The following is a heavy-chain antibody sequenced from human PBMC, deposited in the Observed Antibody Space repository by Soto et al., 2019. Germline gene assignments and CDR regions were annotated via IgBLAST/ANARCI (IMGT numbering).Heavy chain of an antibody. J-gene: IGHJ5*02. CDR3: VRRHVSATGIDWFDP. CDR1: GYTFTSYG. Sequence: QVPLVQSGTEVKKPGASVKVSCKASGYTFTSYGIHWVRQAPGQRLDWMGWINAANGDTKYSPKFQGRVTITRDTSASTAYMELSSLRSEDTAVYYCVRRHVSATGIDWFDPWGQGTLVTVSS. V-gene: IGHV1-3*01. D-gene: IGHD6-13*01. CDR2: INAANGDT.